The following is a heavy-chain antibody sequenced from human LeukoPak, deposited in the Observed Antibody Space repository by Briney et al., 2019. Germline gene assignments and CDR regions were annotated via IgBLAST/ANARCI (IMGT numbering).Heavy chain of an antibody. CDR3: ARAPRQGGY. Sequence: GGSLRLSCAVSGFTVSSNYMYWVRQAPGKGLQWVSIIYSGGGTYYADSVKGRFTISRDDSKNTLYLQMNSLRAEDTAVYYCARAPRQGGYWGQGTLVTVSS. V-gene: IGHV3-66*01. CDR1: GFTVSSNY. D-gene: IGHD3-16*01. J-gene: IGHJ4*02. CDR2: IYSGGGT.